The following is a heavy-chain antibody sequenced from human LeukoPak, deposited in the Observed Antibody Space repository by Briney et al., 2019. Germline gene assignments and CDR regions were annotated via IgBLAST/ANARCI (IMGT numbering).Heavy chain of an antibody. V-gene: IGHV4-59*12. CDR1: GGSISSYY. D-gene: IGHD2-2*02. CDR2: VYYSGST. CDR3: ARRVCVGTSCYNVPNYYYMDV. J-gene: IGHJ6*03. Sequence: SETLSLTCTVSGGSISSYYWSWIRQPPGKGLEWIGHVYYSGSTNYNPSLKSRVTVSVDKSKNQFSLNLSSVTAADTAVYYCARRVCVGTSCYNVPNYYYMDVWGKGTTVTVSS.